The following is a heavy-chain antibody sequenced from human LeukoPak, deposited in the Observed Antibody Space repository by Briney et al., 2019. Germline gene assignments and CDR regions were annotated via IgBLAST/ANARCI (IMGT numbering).Heavy chain of an antibody. CDR1: GFTFSDYH. V-gene: IGHV3-11*01. J-gene: IGHJ4*02. CDR3: ARDPGSHNSSGWYDY. CDR2: ISYSGSTI. D-gene: IGHD6-19*01. Sequence: GSLRLSCAASGFTFSDYHMSWIRQAPGKGLEWVSYISYSGSTIYYADSVKGRFTISRDNAKNSLYLQMNSLRAEDTAVYYCARDPGSHNSSGWYDYWGQGTLVTVSS.